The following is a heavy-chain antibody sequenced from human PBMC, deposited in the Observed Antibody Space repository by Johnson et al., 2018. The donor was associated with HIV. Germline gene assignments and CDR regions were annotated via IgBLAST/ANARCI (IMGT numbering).Heavy chain of an antibody. CDR1: GFTFDDYG. CDR3: ARWDGLERANAFDI. J-gene: IGHJ3*02. CDR2: INWNGGST. V-gene: IGHV3-20*04. Sequence: VQLVESGGGVVRPGGSLRLSCAASGFTFDDYGMSWVRQAPGKGLEWVSGINWNGGSTGYADSVKGRFTISRDNAKDSLYLQRNSLRAEDTAVYYCARWDGLERANAFDILGQGTMVTVSS. D-gene: IGHD1-26*01.